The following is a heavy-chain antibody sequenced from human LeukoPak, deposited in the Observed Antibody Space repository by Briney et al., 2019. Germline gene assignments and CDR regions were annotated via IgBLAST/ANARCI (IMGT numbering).Heavy chain of an antibody. J-gene: IGHJ4*02. Sequence: GASPQISCKGSGYSFTSYWIGWVRQLPGKGLEWMGIIYPGDSDTRYSPSFQGQVTISADKSISTAYLQWSSLKASDTAMYYCARAYHPFHRNKAGFDDWGQGTLVTVSS. CDR2: IYPGDSDT. CDR1: GYSFTSYW. CDR3: ARAYHPFHRNKAGFDD. D-gene: IGHD2-2*01. V-gene: IGHV5-51*01.